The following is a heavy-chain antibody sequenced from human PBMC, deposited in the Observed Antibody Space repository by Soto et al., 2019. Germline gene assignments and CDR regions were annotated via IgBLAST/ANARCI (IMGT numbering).Heavy chain of an antibody. CDR2: ISAYNGNT. J-gene: IGHJ4*02. Sequence: QVQLGQSGAEVKKPGASVKVSCKSSDYSFASYVISWMRQAPGQGLEWMGWISAYNGNTNYAQKLQGRVTMTTDTSTSTADMELRSLRSDDTAVYYCARDPPPPDYWGQGTLVTVYS. CDR1: DYSFASYV. CDR3: ARDPPPPDY. V-gene: IGHV1-18*01.